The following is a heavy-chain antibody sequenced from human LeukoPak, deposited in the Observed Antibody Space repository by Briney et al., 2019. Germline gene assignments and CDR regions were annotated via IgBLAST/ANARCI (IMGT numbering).Heavy chain of an antibody. J-gene: IGHJ4*02. CDR2: ISYNGVNK. D-gene: IGHD3-22*01. Sequence: PGRSLRLSCAASGFTFSSYAIHWVRQAPGKGLEWVAVISYNGVNKYYADSVKGRFTISRDNSKNTMYLQMNSLRAEDTAVYYYAKDLVIVGLGLDDWGQGTLVTVSS. V-gene: IGHV3-30-3*01. CDR3: AKDLVIVGLGLDD. CDR1: GFTFSSYA.